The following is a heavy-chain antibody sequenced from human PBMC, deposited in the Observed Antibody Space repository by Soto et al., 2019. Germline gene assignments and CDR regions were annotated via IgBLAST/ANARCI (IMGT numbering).Heavy chain of an antibody. Sequence: GGSLRLSCSASGFTFNIYGMHWVRQAPDKGLEWVALISYDGSNQYYADSVKGRFTISRDDSKNTLFLQMNSLRADDTAVYYCAKDQASGQGSFDSWGQGTLVTVSS. CDR3: AKDQASGQGSFDS. CDR1: GFTFNIYG. CDR2: ISYDGSNQ. V-gene: IGHV3-30*18. J-gene: IGHJ4*02.